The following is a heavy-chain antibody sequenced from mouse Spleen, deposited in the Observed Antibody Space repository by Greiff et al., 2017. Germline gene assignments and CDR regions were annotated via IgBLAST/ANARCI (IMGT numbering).Heavy chain of an antibody. CDR1: GYSFTGYY. V-gene: IGHV1-42*01. Sequence: EVQGVESGPELVKPGASVKISCKASGYSFTGYYMNWVKQSPEKSLEWIGEINPSTGGTTYNQKFKAKATLTVDKSSSTAYMQLKSLTSEDSAVYYCARSALRYPFDYWGQGTTLTVSS. CDR2: INPSTGGT. CDR3: ARSALRYPFDY. J-gene: IGHJ2*01. D-gene: IGHD1-1*01.